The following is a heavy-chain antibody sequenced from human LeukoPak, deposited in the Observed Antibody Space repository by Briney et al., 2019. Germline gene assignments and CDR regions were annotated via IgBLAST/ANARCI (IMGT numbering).Heavy chain of an antibody. D-gene: IGHD1-26*01. Sequence: GGSLRLSCAASGFTFSSYAMSWVRQAPGKGLEWVSAISGSGGNTYYADSVKGRFTISRDNSKNTLYLQMNSLRAEDMAVYYCAKDLGIVGASFDYWGQGTLVTVSS. V-gene: IGHV3-23*01. J-gene: IGHJ4*02. CDR1: GFTFSSYA. CDR3: AKDLGIVGASFDY. CDR2: ISGSGGNT.